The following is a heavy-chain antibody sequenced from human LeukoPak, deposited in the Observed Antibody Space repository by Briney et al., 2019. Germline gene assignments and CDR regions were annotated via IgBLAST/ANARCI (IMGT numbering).Heavy chain of an antibody. Sequence: SGTLSLTCAVSGASISSNNWWWSWVRQPPGTGLEWIGEIYHSGSTNYNPSLKSRVTMSVDKSKNQFSLKLSSVTAADTAVYYCASAEPRGIIWYPYWGQGTLVTVSS. D-gene: IGHD6-13*01. CDR3: ASAEPRGIIWYPY. CDR1: GASISSNNW. V-gene: IGHV4-4*02. CDR2: IYHSGST. J-gene: IGHJ4*02.